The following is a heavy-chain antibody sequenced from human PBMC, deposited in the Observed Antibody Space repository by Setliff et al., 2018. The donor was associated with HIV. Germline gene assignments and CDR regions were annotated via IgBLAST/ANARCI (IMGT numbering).Heavy chain of an antibody. CDR2: IDASANT. D-gene: IGHD6-13*01. CDR1: GSSISSGYY. V-gene: IGHV4-38-2*02. Sequence: SETLSLTCTVSGSSISSGYYWGWIRQPPGKGLEWIGCIDASANTYYIPSLKSRATISIDTSKNQLSLKLRSVTAADTAVYYCARIGSGWSVGWFDPWGQGTLVTVSS. J-gene: IGHJ5*02. CDR3: ARIGSGWSVGWFDP.